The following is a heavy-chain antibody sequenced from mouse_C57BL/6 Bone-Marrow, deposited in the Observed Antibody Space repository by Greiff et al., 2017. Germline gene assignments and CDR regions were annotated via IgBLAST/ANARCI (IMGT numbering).Heavy chain of an antibody. D-gene: IGHD1-1*01. V-gene: IGHV5-4*01. CDR2: ISDGGSYT. Sequence: EVQLVESGGGLVKPGGSLKLSCAASGFTFSSYAMSWVRQTPEKRLEWVATISDGGSYTYYPDNVKGQFTISRDNAKNNLYLQMSNLKSEDTAIYYCARDGSSDWYFDVWGTGTTVTVSS. CDR3: ARDGSSDWYFDV. CDR1: GFTFSSYA. J-gene: IGHJ1*03.